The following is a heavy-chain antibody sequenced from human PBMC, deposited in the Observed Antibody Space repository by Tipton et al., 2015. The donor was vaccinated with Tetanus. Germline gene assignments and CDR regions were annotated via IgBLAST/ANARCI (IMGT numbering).Heavy chain of an antibody. Sequence: SLRLSCAASGFTFSNYAMSWVRQAPGKGLEWVSTLSGSGGSTYYADSVKGRFTISRDNSKNTLYLQMNSLRAEDTAVYYCATVREPRIAVATTLPSYFDSWGQGTLVAVSS. J-gene: IGHJ4*02. D-gene: IGHD6-19*01. CDR2: LSGSGGST. CDR1: GFTFSNYA. CDR3: ATVREPRIAVATTLPSYFDS. V-gene: IGHV3-23*01.